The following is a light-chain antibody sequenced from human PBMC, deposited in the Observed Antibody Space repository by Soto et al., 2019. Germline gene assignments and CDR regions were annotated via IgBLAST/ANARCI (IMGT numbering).Light chain of an antibody. J-gene: IGLJ1*01. V-gene: IGLV2-14*01. Sequence: QSVLTQPASGSGSPGRSIALSCTGTSSYVGGYNYVSWYQQHPGKAPKLMVYDVNDRPSGVSDRFSGSKSGNTASLTISGLQAEDEADYYCSSYTSSSTYVFGTGTKVTVL. CDR2: DVN. CDR3: SSYTSSSTYV. CDR1: SSYVGGYNY.